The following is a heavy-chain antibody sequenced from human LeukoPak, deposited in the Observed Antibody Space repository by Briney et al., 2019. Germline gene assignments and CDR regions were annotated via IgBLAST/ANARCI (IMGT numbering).Heavy chain of an antibody. CDR3: ARTNFWSGN. CDR2: IYSGENP. CDR1: GFTVSSNY. J-gene: IGHJ4*02. Sequence: TGGSLRLSCAASGFTVSSNYMSWVRQAPGEGLEWVSVIYSGENPYYADSVKGRFTISRDNSKNAVYLQMNSLRAEDTAVYYCARTNFWSGNWGQGALVTVSS. V-gene: IGHV3-53*01. D-gene: IGHD3-3*01.